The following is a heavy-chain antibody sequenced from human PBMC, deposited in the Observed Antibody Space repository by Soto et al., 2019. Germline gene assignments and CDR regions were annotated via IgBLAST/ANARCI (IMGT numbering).Heavy chain of an antibody. Sequence: SAPLSLTCTVSGGSINNYYWTWIRQPPGKGLEYIGFIYYNGITNYNPSLKSRVTISVDTSKNQFSLKLSSVTAADTAVYYCARGGSSSWYPDYWGQGTLVTVSS. J-gene: IGHJ4*02. V-gene: IGHV4-59*01. CDR3: ARGGSSSWYPDY. D-gene: IGHD6-13*01. CDR2: IYYNGIT. CDR1: GGSINNYY.